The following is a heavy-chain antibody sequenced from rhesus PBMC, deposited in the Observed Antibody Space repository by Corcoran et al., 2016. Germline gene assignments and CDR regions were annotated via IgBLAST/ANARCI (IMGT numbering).Heavy chain of an antibody. Sequence: QVQLQESGPGLVKPSETLSLTCAVSGASISSYWWNWLRQHPGKGLEWMGGINGNSGSTNYNPSLKSRFTISKDASKNQFSLKLSSVTAADTAVYYCARTGSNSPWWYFDIWGPGTPITISS. V-gene: IGHV4-80*01. CDR1: GASISSYW. D-gene: IGHD4-29*01. CDR3: ARTGSNSPWWYFDI. CDR2: INGNSGST. J-gene: IGHJ2*01.